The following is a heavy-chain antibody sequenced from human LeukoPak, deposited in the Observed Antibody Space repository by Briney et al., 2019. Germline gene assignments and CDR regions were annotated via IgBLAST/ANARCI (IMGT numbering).Heavy chain of an antibody. D-gene: IGHD3-10*01. CDR3: ARGHITMVRGARNWFDP. Sequence: PSEILSLTCAVYGGSFSGYYWSWIRQPPGKGLEWIGEINHSGSTNYNPSLKSRVTISVDTSKNQFSLKLSSVTAADTAVYYCARGHITMVRGARNWFDPWGQGTLVTVSS. CDR1: GGSFSGYY. CDR2: INHSGST. V-gene: IGHV4-34*01. J-gene: IGHJ5*02.